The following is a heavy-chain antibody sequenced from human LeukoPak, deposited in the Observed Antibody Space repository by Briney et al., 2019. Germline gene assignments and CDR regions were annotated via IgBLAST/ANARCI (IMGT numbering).Heavy chain of an antibody. Sequence: SETLSLTCTVSGGSFEHYFWSWIRQPPGKGLEWVGYVYYSGSTDYSPSLKSRLTISADTSKNQFSLKLSSVTAADTAVYYCASHRRSHGSEYWGQGTLVTVSS. V-gene: IGHV4-59*01. J-gene: IGHJ4*02. CDR3: ASHRRSHGSEY. CDR2: VYYSGST. CDR1: GGSFEHYF. D-gene: IGHD3-10*01.